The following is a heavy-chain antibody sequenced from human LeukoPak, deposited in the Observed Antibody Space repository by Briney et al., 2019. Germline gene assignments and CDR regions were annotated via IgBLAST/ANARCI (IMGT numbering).Heavy chain of an antibody. CDR3: ARDLSPVLLWFGELFAPTRGSYYYYGMDV. D-gene: IGHD3-10*01. V-gene: IGHV7-4-1*02. CDR1: GYTFTSYA. J-gene: IGHJ6*02. Sequence: GASVKVSCKASGYTFTSYAMNWVRQAPGQGLEWMGWINTNTGNPTYAQGFTGRFVFSLDTSVSTAYLQISSLKAEDTAVYYCARDLSPVLLWFGELFAPTRGSYYYYGMDVWGQGTTVTVSS. CDR2: INTNTGNP.